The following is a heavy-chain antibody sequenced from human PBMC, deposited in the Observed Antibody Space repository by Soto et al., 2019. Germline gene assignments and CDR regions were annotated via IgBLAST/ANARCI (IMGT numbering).Heavy chain of an antibody. D-gene: IGHD3-3*01. Sequence: PSETLFLTCTVSGDSLSSGDYYWTWIRQQPGKGLEWIGYIYYSGSTNYNPSLNSRITISIDTSKNQFSLKLTSVTAANTAIYYGARGGRYDFWTGYWFDSWGQGTLVNVSS. J-gene: IGHJ5*01. CDR2: IYYSGST. CDR3: ARGGRYDFWTGYWFDS. CDR1: GDSLSSGDYY. V-gene: IGHV4-30-4*01.